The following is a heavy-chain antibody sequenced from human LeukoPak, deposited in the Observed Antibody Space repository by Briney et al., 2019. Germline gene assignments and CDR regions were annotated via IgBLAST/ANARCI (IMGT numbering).Heavy chain of an antibody. D-gene: IGHD1-26*01. V-gene: IGHV4-59*01. CDR3: AREVGAKPFFFDY. CDR2: IYYSGST. Sequence: SETLSLTCTVSGGSISSYYWSWIRQPPGKGLEWIGYIYYSGSTNYNPSLKSRVTISVDTSKNQFSLKLNSVTAADTAVYYYAREVGAKPFFFDYWGQGTLVTVSS. J-gene: IGHJ4*02. CDR1: GGSISSYY.